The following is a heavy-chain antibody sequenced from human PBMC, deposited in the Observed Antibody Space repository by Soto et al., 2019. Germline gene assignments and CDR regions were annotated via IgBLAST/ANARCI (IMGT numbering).Heavy chain of an antibody. D-gene: IGHD5-18*01. J-gene: IGHJ4*02. CDR2: IYYSGST. CDR1: GGSISSSSYY. V-gene: IGHV4-39*01. Sequence: QLQLQESGPGLVKPSETLSLTCTVSGGSISSSSYYWGWIRQPPGKGLEWIGSIYYSGSTYYNPSLKSRVTISVDTSKKQFSLKLSSVTAADTAVYYCARTTVDTAMVYGYWGQGTLVTVSS. CDR3: ARTTVDTAMVYGY.